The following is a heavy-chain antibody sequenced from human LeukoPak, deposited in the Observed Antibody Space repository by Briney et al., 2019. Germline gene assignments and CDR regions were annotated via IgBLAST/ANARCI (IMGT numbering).Heavy chain of an antibody. CDR2: ISGSGGST. J-gene: IGHJ4*02. CDR3: AKDPSSSWYLYYFDY. CDR1: GFTFSSYA. V-gene: IGHV3-23*01. D-gene: IGHD6-13*01. Sequence: GSLRLSCAASGFTFSSYAMSWVRQAPGKGLEWVSAISGSGGSTYYADSVKGRFTISRDNSKNTLYLQMNSLRAEDTAVYYCAKDPSSSWYLYYFDYWGQGTLVTVSS.